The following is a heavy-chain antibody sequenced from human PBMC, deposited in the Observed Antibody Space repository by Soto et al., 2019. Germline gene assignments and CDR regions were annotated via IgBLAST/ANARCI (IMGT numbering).Heavy chain of an antibody. J-gene: IGHJ6*02. CDR2: IYPSDSDS. Sequence: PGESLKISCKGSEYSFANYWIGWVRQTPGKGLEWMGSIYPSDSDSKYSPSFQGQVTISAVKSISTAYLQWSSLKASDTAMYYCARSYCSGGGCYSGKYYYYFAMDVWGQGTTVTVSS. D-gene: IGHD2-15*01. V-gene: IGHV5-51*01. CDR1: EYSFANYW. CDR3: ARSYCSGGGCYSGKYYYYFAMDV.